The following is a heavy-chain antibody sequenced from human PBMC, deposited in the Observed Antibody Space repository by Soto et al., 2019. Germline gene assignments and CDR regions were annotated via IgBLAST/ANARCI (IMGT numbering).Heavy chain of an antibody. J-gene: IGHJ4*02. CDR2: IIAIFDKA. Sequence: QVQLVQSGAEVKKPGSSVKVSCKVSGGRFNTNAISWLRQAPGQGLEWMGGIIAIFDKANYAQKFQDRVTMTAAESTRTAYMELSSLRSDDTAVYFCTREAHGGNFESWGQGTLVTVSS. D-gene: IGHD2-15*01. CDR1: GGRFNTNA. V-gene: IGHV1-69*12. CDR3: TREAHGGNFES.